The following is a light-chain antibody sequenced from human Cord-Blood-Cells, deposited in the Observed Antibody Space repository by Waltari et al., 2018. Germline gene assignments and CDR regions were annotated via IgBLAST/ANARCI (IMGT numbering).Light chain of an antibody. CDR3: QQYNSYCWT. V-gene: IGKV1-5*03. CDR2: KAS. Sequence: DIQMTQSPSTLSASVGDRVTITCRASQSISSWLAWYQQKPGKAPKLLIYKASSLESGVPARFSGSGSGTEFTLTISSLQPDDVATYYCQQYNSYCWTFGQGTKVEIK. CDR1: QSISSW. J-gene: IGKJ1*01.